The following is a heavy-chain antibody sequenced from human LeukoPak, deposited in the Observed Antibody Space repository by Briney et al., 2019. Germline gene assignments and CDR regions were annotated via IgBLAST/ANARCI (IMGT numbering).Heavy chain of an antibody. CDR2: IFHSGNS. D-gene: IGHD4-23*01. Sequence: SETLSLTCTVSGYSMSSGYYWGWIRQPPGKGLQWIGSIFHSGNSYYNPSLKSRVTISVDTSKNQFSLKLTSVTAADTAVYFCARDLNGGSHFDYWGHGTLVAVSS. J-gene: IGHJ4*01. V-gene: IGHV4-38-2*02. CDR3: ARDLNGGSHFDY. CDR1: GYSMSSGYY.